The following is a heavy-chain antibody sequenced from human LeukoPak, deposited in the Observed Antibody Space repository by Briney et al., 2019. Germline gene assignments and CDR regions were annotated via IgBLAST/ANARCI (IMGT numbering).Heavy chain of an antibody. CDR3: ARDDTVGATFGCDY. Sequence: ASVKVSCKASGYTFTSYYMHWVRQAPGQGLEWMGIINPSGGSTSYAQKFQGRVTMTRDMSTSTVYMELNSLRSEDTAVYYWARDDTVGATFGCDYWGQGTLVTVSS. V-gene: IGHV1-46*01. CDR2: INPSGGST. CDR1: GYTFTSYY. J-gene: IGHJ4*02. D-gene: IGHD1-26*01.